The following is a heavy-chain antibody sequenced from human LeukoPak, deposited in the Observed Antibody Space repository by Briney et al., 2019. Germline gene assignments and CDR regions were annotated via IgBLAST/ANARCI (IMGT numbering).Heavy chain of an antibody. CDR3: ARADGYSGSYYEFDY. V-gene: IGHV4-38-2*01. J-gene: IGHJ4*02. Sequence: PSETLSLTCVVSGYSINSGYYWGWIRQPPGKGLEWIGSISHNGSTYYNPSLKSRVTISVDTSKNQFSLKLSSVTAADTAVYYCARADGYSGSYYEFDYWGQGTLVTVSS. D-gene: IGHD1-26*01. CDR1: GYSINSGYY. CDR2: ISHNGST.